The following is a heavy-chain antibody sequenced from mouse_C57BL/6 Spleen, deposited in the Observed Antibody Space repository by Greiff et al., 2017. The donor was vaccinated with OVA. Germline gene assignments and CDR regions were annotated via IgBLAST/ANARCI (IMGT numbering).Heavy chain of an antibody. D-gene: IGHD1-1*01. CDR1: GFTFSSYA. V-gene: IGHV5-9-1*02. CDR2: ISSGGDYI. CDR3: TRDFPFYYYGSSYDWYFDV. Sequence: EVHLVESGEGLVKPGGSLKLSCAASGFTFSSYAMSWVRQTPEKRLEWVAYISSGGDYIYYADTVKGRFTISRDNARNTLYLQMSSLKSEDTAMYYCTRDFPFYYYGSSYDWYFDVWGTGTTVTVSS. J-gene: IGHJ1*03.